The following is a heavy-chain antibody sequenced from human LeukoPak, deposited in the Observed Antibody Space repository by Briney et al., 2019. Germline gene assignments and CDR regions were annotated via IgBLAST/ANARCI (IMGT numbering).Heavy chain of an antibody. CDR1: GFTVGSNY. Sequence: PGGSLRLSCAASGFTVGSNYMSWVRQAPGKGLEWVSIIYRGGSTNYADSVKGRFTISRDTSKNTLYLQMNSLRAEDTAVYYCARLSAHSSAYFFDYWGQGTLVTVSS. V-gene: IGHV3-66*04. J-gene: IGHJ4*02. CDR3: ARLSAHSSAYFFDY. CDR2: IYRGGST. D-gene: IGHD3-22*01.